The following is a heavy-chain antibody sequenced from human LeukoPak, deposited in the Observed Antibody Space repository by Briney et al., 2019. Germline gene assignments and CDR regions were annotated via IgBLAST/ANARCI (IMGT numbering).Heavy chain of an antibody. CDR1: GFTFTSSA. J-gene: IGHJ4*02. CDR2: IVVGSGNT. D-gene: IGHD3-22*01. V-gene: IGHV1-58*01. Sequence: SVKVSCKASGFTFTSSAVQWVRQARGQRLEWIGWIVVGSGNTNYAQKFQERVTITRDMSTSTAYMELSSLRSEDTAVYYCAAEGLYDSSGYHYDYWGQGTLVTVSS. CDR3: AAEGLYDSSGYHYDY.